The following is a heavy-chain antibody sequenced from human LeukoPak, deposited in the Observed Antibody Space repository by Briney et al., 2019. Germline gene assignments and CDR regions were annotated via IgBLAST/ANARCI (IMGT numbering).Heavy chain of an antibody. Sequence: PGGSLRLSCAASGFTFSSYGMHWVRQAPGKGLEWVAVISYDGSNKYYADSVKGRFTISRDNSKNTLYLQMNRLRAEDTAVYYCAKDLLQCCYYYGMDVWGQGTTVTVSS. J-gene: IGHJ6*02. CDR1: GFTFSSYG. D-gene: IGHD2-15*01. V-gene: IGHV3-30*18. CDR2: ISYDGSNK. CDR3: AKDLLQCCYYYGMDV.